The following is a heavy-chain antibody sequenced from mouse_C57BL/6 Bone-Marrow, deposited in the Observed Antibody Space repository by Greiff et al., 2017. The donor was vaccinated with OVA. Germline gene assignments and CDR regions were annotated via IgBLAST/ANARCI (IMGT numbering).Heavy chain of an antibody. J-gene: IGHJ2*01. CDR1: GFNIKDDY. Sequence: EVQLQQSGAELVRPGASVKLSCTASGFNIKDDYMHWVKQRPEQGLEWIGWIDPENGDTEYASKFQGKATITADTSSNTAYLQLSSLTSEDTAVYYCASNYKVDFDYWGQGTTLTVSS. V-gene: IGHV14-4*01. CDR3: ASNYKVDFDY. CDR2: IDPENGDT. D-gene: IGHD2-1*01.